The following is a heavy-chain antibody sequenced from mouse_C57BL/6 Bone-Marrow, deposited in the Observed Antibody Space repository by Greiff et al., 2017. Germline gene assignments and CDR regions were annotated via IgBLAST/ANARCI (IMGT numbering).Heavy chain of an antibody. V-gene: IGHV14-4*01. CDR2: IDPENGDT. CDR1: GFNIKDDY. Sequence: DVQLQESGAELVRPGASVKLSCTASGFNIKDDYMHWVKQRPEQGLEWIGWIDPENGDTEYASKFQGKATITADTSSNTAYLQLSSLTSEDTAVYYCNLPGMDYWGQGTSVTVSS. J-gene: IGHJ4*01. CDR3: NLPGMDY.